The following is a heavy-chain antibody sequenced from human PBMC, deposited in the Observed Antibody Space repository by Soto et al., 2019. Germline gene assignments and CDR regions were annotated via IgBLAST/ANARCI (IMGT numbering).Heavy chain of an antibody. V-gene: IGHV4-31*03. CDR3: ARGGDGFDL. CDR1: GDSLTIGGHY. CDR2: IYHSGST. J-gene: IGHJ3*01. Sequence: QVDLQESGPGLVKPSQTLSLTCSVSGDSLTIGGHYWTWIRQHPGKGLEWIGYIYHSGSTYYSPSLKSRVNISVDTSENRFSLKLTSVTAADTAVYYCARGGDGFDLWGQGKMVTVSS.